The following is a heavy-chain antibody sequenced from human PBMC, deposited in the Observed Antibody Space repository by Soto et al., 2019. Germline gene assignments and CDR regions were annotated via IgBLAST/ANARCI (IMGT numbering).Heavy chain of an antibody. V-gene: IGHV3-23*01. CDR2: ISGSGGST. CDR3: AKDGEDYYDSSGYNHDAFDI. CDR1: GFTFSSYA. D-gene: IGHD3-22*01. J-gene: IGHJ3*02. Sequence: EVQLLESGGGLVQPGGSLRLSCAASGFTFSSYAMSWVRQAPGKGLEWVSAISGSGGSTYYADSVKGRFTISRDNSKNTLYLQMNSLRAEDTAVYYCAKDGEDYYDSSGYNHDAFDIWGQGTMVTVSS.